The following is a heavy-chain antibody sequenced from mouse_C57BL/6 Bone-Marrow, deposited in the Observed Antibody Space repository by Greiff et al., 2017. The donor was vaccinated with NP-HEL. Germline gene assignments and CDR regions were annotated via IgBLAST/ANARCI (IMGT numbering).Heavy chain of an antibody. CDR2: ISSGGSYT. CDR1: GFTFSSYG. Sequence: EVKLVESGGDLVKPGGSLQLSCAASGFTFSSYGMSWVRQTPDKRLEWVATISSGGSYTYYPDSVKGRFTISRDNAKNTLYLQMSSLKSEDTAMYYCARHYDSNYFDYWGQGTTLTVSS. J-gene: IGHJ2*01. D-gene: IGHD1-1*01. CDR3: ARHYDSNYFDY. V-gene: IGHV5-6*01.